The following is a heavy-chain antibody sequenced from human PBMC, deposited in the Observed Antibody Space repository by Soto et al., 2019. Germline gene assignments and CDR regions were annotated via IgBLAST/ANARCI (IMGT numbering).Heavy chain of an antibody. Sequence: PSETLSLTCAVYGGSFSGYYWSWIRQPPGKGLEWIGEINHSGSTNYNPSLKSRVTISVDTSKNQFSLKLSSVTAADTAVYYCARGCRPTRTIFGVVRNWFDPWGQGTLVTVSS. CDR2: INHSGST. V-gene: IGHV4-34*01. CDR3: ARGCRPTRTIFGVVRNWFDP. CDR1: GGSFSGYY. J-gene: IGHJ5*02. D-gene: IGHD3-3*01.